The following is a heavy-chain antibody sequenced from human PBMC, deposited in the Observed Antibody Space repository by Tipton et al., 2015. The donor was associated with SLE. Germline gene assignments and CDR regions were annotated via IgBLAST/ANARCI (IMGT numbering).Heavy chain of an antibody. Sequence: SGFTFSSYDMYWVRQAPGKGLEGVAVISDDGTSTDYTDFVKGRFTISRDNSKNTLHLQMNSLRAEDTAVYYCARYMGEEAGDGFDIWGQGTKVTVSS. V-gene: IGHV3-30*04. CDR3: ARYMGEEAGDGFDI. CDR2: ISDDGTST. D-gene: IGHD3-10*01. J-gene: IGHJ3*02. CDR1: GFTFSSYD.